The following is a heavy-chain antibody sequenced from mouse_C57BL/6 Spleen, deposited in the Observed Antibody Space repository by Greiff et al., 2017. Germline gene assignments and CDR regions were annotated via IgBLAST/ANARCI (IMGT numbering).Heavy chain of an antibody. V-gene: IGHV5-4*01. Sequence: EVHLVESGGGLVKPGGSLKLSCAASGFTFSSYAMSWVRQTPEKRLEWVATISDGGSYTYYPDNVKGRFTISRDNAKNNLYLQMSHLKSEDTAMYYCARGDYDGYSFYAMDYWGQGTSVTVSS. CDR3: ARGDYDGYSFYAMDY. D-gene: IGHD2-3*01. J-gene: IGHJ4*01. CDR1: GFTFSSYA. CDR2: ISDGGSYT.